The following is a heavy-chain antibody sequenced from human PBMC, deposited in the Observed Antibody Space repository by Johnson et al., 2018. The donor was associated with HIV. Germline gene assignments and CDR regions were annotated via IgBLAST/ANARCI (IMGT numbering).Heavy chain of an antibody. CDR1: GFTFSSYA. V-gene: IGHV3-30-3*01. CDR2: ISYDGSNE. CDR3: ARTTYSSPGAFDI. J-gene: IGHJ3*02. Sequence: QVQLVESGGGVVQPGRSLSLSCAASGFTFSSYAMYWVRQAPGKGLECVAFISYDGSNEYYADSVKGRFTISRDNSKNTLYLQMNSLRAEDTAVYYCARTTYSSPGAFDIWGQGTMVTVSS. D-gene: IGHD6-19*01.